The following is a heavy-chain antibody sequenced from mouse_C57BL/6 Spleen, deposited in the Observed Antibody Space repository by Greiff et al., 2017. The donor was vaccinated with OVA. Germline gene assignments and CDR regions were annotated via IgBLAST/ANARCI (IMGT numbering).Heavy chain of an antibody. J-gene: IGHJ4*01. CDR2: INPGSGGT. V-gene: IGHV1-54*01. Sequence: VQLQQSGAELVRPGTSVKVSCKASGYAFTNYLIEWVKQRPGQGLEWIGVINPGSGGTNYNEKFKGKATLTADKSSSTAYMQLSSLTSEDSAVYFCARSDDSRGAMDYWGQGTSVTVSS. CDR1: GYAFTNYL. CDR3: ARSDDSRGAMDY. D-gene: IGHD2-12*01.